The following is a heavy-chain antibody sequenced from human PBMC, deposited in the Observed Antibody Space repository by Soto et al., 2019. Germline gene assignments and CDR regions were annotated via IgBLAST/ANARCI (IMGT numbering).Heavy chain of an antibody. CDR1: GGTFSSYA. Sequence: QVQLVQSGAEVKKPGSSVKVSCKASGGTFSSYAISWVRQAPGQGLEWMGGIIPIFGTANYAQKFQGRVTITADKSTSTAYMELSSLRSEDTAVYYCVREHSIMVRGELHNWFDPWGQGTLVTVSS. CDR3: VREHSIMVRGELHNWFDP. J-gene: IGHJ5*02. CDR2: IIPIFGTA. D-gene: IGHD3-10*01. V-gene: IGHV1-69*06.